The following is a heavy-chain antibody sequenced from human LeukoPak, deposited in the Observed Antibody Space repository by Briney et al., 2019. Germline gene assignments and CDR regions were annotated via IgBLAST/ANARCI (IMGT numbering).Heavy chain of an antibody. J-gene: IGHJ4*02. Sequence: PGGSLRLSCAASGFTFSSYGMHWVRQAPGKGLEWVAFIRYDGSNKYYADSVKGRFTISRDNSKNTLYLQMNSLRAEDTAVYYCSNSIAAAGLRRPPSHYWGQGTLVTVSS. V-gene: IGHV3-30*02. CDR3: SNSIAAAGLRRPPSHY. CDR2: IRYDGSNK. CDR1: GFTFSSYG. D-gene: IGHD6-13*01.